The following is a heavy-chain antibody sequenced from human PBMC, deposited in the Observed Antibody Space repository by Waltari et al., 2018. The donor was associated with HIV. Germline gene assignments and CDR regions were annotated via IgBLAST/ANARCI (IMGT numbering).Heavy chain of an antibody. Sequence: QVQLVESGGGVVQPGRSLRLSCAASTFTFRSHDMYWVRQAPGKGLEWVALISYDGSTKYYIDSVKGRFTISRDNSKNTLYLQMSSLRAEDTAVYFCARDAGIVGAPPLLDFWGQGTLVTVSS. V-gene: IGHV3-30*10. J-gene: IGHJ4*02. CDR2: ISYDGSTK. D-gene: IGHD1-26*01. CDR1: TFTFRSHD. CDR3: ARDAGIVGAPPLLDF.